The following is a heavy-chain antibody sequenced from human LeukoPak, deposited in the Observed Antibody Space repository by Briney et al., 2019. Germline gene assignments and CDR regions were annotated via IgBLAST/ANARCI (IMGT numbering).Heavy chain of an antibody. CDR3: ARVDSYGPTFDY. V-gene: IGHV3-11*05. Sequence: PGGSLRLSCAASVFTFSDYYMSWIRQAPGKGLEWVPYISSSSSYTNYADSVKGRYTISRDNAKNSLYLLMNSLRAEDTAVYYCARVDSYGPTFDYWGQGTLVTVSS. D-gene: IGHD5-18*01. J-gene: IGHJ4*02. CDR1: VFTFSDYY. CDR2: ISSSSSYT.